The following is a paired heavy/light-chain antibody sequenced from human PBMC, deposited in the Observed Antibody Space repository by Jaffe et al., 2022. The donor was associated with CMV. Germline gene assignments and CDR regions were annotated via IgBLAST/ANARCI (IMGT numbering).Light chain of an antibody. J-gene: IGLJ2*01. CDR2: KDS. CDR1: ALPKQY. CDR3: QSADSSGTYPEVV. V-gene: IGLV3-25*03. Sequence: SYELTQPPSVSVSPGQTARITCSGDALPKQYAYWYQQKPGQAPVLVIYKDSERPSGIPERFSGSSSGTTVTLTISGVQAEDEADYYCQSADSSGTYPEVVFGGGTKLTVL.
Heavy chain of an antibody. V-gene: IGHV3-7*03. CDR1: GFTFSSYW. CDR2: IKQDGSEK. CDR3: ARAVGNGLRFLEWLWSPHWFDP. Sequence: EVQLVESGGGLVQPGGSLRLSCAASGFTFSSYWMSWVRQAPGKGLEWVANIKQDGSEKYYVDSVKGRFTISRDNAKNSLYLQMNSLRAEDTAVYYCARAVGNGLRFLEWLWSPHWFDPWGQGTLVTVSS. J-gene: IGHJ5*02. D-gene: IGHD3-3*01.